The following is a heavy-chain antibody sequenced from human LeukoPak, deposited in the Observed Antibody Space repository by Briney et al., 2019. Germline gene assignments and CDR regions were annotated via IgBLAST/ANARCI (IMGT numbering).Heavy chain of an antibody. CDR2: IFHSGST. CDR1: GYSISSGYY. V-gene: IGHV4-38-2*01. J-gene: IGHJ6*04. CDR3: ARASGSYGSGSYYYYGMDV. Sequence: SETLSLTCAVSGYSISSGYYWGWIRQPPGKGLEWIGSIFHSGSTYYNPSLKSRVNMSVDTSKNQITLKLSSVTAADTAVYYCARASGSYGSGSYYYYGMDVWGKGTTVTVSS. D-gene: IGHD3-10*01.